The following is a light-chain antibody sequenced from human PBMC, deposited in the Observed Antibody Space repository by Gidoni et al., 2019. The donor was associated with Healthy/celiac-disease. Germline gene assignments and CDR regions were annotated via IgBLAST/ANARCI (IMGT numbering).Light chain of an antibody. V-gene: IGKV2-30*01. J-gene: IGKJ1*01. CDR3: IQGTHWPPWT. CDR2: KVT. CDR1: QSLVYSDGNTF. Sequence: DVVMTQSPLSLPVNLGQPASIPCRSSQSLVYSDGNTFLNWFQQRPCQSPRRLIYKVTNRDSGDPGRVSGRGSGTDFKLKNKKVEAGDVGSYYCIQGTHWPPWTFGQXTKVEIK.